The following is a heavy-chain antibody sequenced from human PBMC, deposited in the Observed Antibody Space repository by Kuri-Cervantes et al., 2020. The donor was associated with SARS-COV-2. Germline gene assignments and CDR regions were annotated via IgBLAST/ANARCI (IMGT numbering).Heavy chain of an antibody. CDR1: GYSISSGYY. Sequence: GGSLRLSCTVSGYSISSGYYWGWIRQPPGKGLEWVSAISGSGGSTYYADSVKGRFTISRDNSKNTLYLQMNSLRAEDTAVYYCAKPATVTTRYWFDPWGQGTLVTVSS. J-gene: IGHJ5*02. CDR2: ISGSGGST. V-gene: IGHV3-23*01. D-gene: IGHD4-11*01. CDR3: AKPATVTTRYWFDP.